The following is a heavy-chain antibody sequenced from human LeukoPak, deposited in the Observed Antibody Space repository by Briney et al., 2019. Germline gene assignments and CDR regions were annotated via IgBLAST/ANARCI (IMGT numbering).Heavy chain of an antibody. D-gene: IGHD6-19*01. CDR2: ISYDGSNK. CDR3: AKEGYSSGWGAFDI. J-gene: IGHJ3*02. V-gene: IGHV3-30*18. CDR1: GFTFSSYG. Sequence: PGRSLRLSCAASGFTFSSYGMHWVRQAPGKGLEWVAVISYDGSNKYYADSVKGRFTISRDNSKNTLYLQMNSLRAEDTAVYYCAKEGYSSGWGAFDIWGQGTMVTVSS.